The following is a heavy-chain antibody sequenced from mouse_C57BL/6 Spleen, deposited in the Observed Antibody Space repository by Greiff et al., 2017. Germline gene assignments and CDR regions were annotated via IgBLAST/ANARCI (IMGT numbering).Heavy chain of an antibody. D-gene: IGHD3-1*01. CDR3: ARSGGYFDY. CDR1: GYAFSSSW. Sequence: VQLQQSGPELVKPGASVKISCKASGYAFSSSWMNWVKQRPGKGLEWIGRIYPGDGDTTYNGKFKGKATLTADKSSSTAYMQLSSLTSEDSAVYFCARSGGYFDYWGQGTTRTVSS. CDR2: IYPGDGDT. V-gene: IGHV1-82*01. J-gene: IGHJ2*01.